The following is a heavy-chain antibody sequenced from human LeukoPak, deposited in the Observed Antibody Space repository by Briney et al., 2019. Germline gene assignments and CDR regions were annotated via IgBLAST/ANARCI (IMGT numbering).Heavy chain of an antibody. CDR1: GFTFSSYS. CDR2: ISSSSIYI. D-gene: IGHD6-19*01. J-gene: IGHJ4*02. V-gene: IGHV3-21*01. CDR3: ARVAYSSGVDC. Sequence: PGGSLRLSCAASGFTFSSYSMNWVRQAPGKGLEWVSSISSSSIYIYYADSLKSRFTISRDNAKNSLYLQMNSLRAEDTAVYYCARVAYSSGVDCWGQGTLVTVSS.